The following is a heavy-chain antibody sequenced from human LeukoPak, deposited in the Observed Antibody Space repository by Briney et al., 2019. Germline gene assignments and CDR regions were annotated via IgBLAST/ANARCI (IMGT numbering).Heavy chain of an antibody. CDR1: GFTFSSYW. D-gene: IGHD1-1*01. J-gene: IGHJ5*02. Sequence: GGSLRLSCAASGFTFSSYWMHWVRQAPGKGLVWVSRINSDGSSISYADSVKGRFTISRDNSKNTLYLQMNSLRAEDTAVCYCARDQFVHRNFDPWGQGTLVTVSS. CDR3: ARDQFVHRNFDP. V-gene: IGHV3-74*01. CDR2: INSDGSSI.